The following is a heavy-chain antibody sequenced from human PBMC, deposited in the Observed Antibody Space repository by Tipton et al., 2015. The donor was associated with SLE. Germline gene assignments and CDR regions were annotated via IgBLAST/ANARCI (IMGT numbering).Heavy chain of an antibody. D-gene: IGHD3-22*01. J-gene: IGHJ4*02. CDR1: GGSISGYY. Sequence: TLSLTCTVSGGSISGYYWNWIRQPAGKGLEWIGRIYASGSTNYNPSLNNRVAMSLDTSKKQFSLKLTSVTAADTAVYYCAITMVVGPFDYWGQGTLVAVSS. CDR2: IYASGST. CDR3: AITMVVGPFDY. V-gene: IGHV4-4*07.